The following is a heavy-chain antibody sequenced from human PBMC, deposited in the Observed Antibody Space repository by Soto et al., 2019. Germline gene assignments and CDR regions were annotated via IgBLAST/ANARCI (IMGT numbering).Heavy chain of an antibody. D-gene: IGHD4-17*01. CDR2: ISGSGGST. CDR3: AKEGTTQGHYYYGMDV. J-gene: IGHJ6*02. V-gene: IGHV3-23*01. Sequence: GGSLRLSCAASGFTFSSYAMSWVRQAPGKGLEWVSAISGSGGSTYYADSVKGRFTVSRDNSKNTLYLQMNSLRAEDTAVYYCAKEGTTQGHYYYGMDVWGQGTTVTVSS. CDR1: GFTFSSYA.